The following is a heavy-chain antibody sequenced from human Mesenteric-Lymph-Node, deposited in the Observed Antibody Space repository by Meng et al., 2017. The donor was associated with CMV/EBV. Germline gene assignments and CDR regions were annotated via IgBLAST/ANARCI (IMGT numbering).Heavy chain of an antibody. D-gene: IGHD2-8*01. J-gene: IGHJ3*02. CDR1: GFTSDDYA. CDR2: ISWNSGSI. V-gene: IGHV3-9*02. CDR3: AKSMYPRVGAFDI. Sequence: GASLETSCAASGFTSDDYAMHWVRPAPGKGVGWVSGISWNSGSIGYADSEKGRITIYRDNTKYSLDLQMNSLSAEDTALYYCAKSMYPRVGAFDIWGQGTMVTVSS.